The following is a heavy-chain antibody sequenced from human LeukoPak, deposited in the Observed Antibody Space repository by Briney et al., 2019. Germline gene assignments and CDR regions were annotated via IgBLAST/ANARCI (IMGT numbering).Heavy chain of an antibody. D-gene: IGHD2-21*02. J-gene: IGHJ4*02. CDR2: IYYSGST. CDR1: GGSISSSSYD. V-gene: IGHV4-39*01. CDR3: ERHSVVTATFDY. Sequence: SETLSLTCTVSGGSISSSSYDWGWVRQPPGKGLEWGGSIYYSGSTYYNPSLKSRVTISVATSKTHLSLTLSSPHAAATAVYYCERHSVVTATFDYWGQGTLVTVSS.